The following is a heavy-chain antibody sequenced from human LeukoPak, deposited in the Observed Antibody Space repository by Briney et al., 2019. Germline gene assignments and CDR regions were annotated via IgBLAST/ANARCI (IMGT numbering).Heavy chain of an antibody. CDR2: IIPILGIA. J-gene: IGHJ6*02. CDR3: ARETPPGESYYYYYGMDV. D-gene: IGHD3-16*01. V-gene: IGHV1-69*04. CDR1: GGTFSSYA. Sequence: ASVKVSCKASGGTFSSYAISWVRQAPGQGLEWMGRIIPILGIANYAQKFQGRVTITADKSTSTAYMELSSLRSEDTAVYYCARETPPGESYYYYYGMDVWGQGTTVTVSS.